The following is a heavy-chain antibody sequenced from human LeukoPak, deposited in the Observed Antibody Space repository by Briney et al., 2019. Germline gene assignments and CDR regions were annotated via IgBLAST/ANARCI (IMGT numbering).Heavy chain of an antibody. J-gene: IGHJ4*02. CDR3: ARDRQDITMMPDY. V-gene: IGHV3-23*01. CDR1: GFTFSTYA. CDR2: ISGSGGGR. D-gene: IGHD3-22*01. Sequence: PGGSLRLSCAASGFTFSTYAMSWVRQAPGKGLEWVSGISGSGGGRYYADSVKGRFTSSRDNSKNTLYLQMNSLRVEDAAVYYCARDRQDITMMPDYWGQGTLVTVSS.